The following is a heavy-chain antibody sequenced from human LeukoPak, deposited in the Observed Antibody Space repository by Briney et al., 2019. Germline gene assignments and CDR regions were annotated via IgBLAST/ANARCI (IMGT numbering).Heavy chain of an antibody. CDR2: ISTYNGNT. CDR3: ARDPDYYGSGSWNDP. D-gene: IGHD3-10*01. J-gene: IGHJ5*02. Sequence: GSSVKVSCKASGGTFSSYAISWVRQAPGQGLEWMGWISTYNGNTNYAQKLQGRVTMTTDTSTSTAYMELRSLRSDDTAMYYCARDPDYYGSGSWNDPWGQGTLVTVSS. CDR1: GGTFSSYA. V-gene: IGHV1-18*01.